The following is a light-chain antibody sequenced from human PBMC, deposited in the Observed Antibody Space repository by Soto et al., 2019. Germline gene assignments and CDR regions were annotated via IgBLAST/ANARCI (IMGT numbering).Light chain of an antibody. CDR3: AAWDDSLNGL. CDR2: SNN. CDR1: SSNIGSNT. V-gene: IGLV1-44*01. Sequence: QSVLTQPPSASGTHGQRVTISCSGSSSNIGSNTVNWYQQLPGTAPKLLIYSNNQRPSGVPDRFSGSKSGTSASLAISGLQSEDEADYYCAAWDDSLNGLFGTGTKLTVL. J-gene: IGLJ1*01.